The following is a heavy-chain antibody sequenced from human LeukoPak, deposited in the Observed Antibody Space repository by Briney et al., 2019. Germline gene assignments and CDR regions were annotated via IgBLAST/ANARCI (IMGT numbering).Heavy chain of an antibody. D-gene: IGHD6-13*01. CDR1: GFTFSSYS. J-gene: IGHJ4*02. CDR2: ISGSGGST. CDR3: AKVVAAAGPSDY. V-gene: IGHV3-23*01. Sequence: PGGSLRLSCAASGFTFSSYSMNWVRQAPGKGLEWVSAISGSGGSTYYADSVKGRFTISRDNSKNTLYLQMNSLRAEDTAVYYCAKVVAAAGPSDYWGQGTLVTVSS.